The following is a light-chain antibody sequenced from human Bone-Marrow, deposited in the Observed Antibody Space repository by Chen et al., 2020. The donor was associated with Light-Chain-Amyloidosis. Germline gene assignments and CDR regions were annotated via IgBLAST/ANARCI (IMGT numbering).Light chain of an antibody. CDR3: SSYTSTNTHV. Sequence: QSALTQPASVSGSPGQSITISCTGTSSDVGGDNHVSWYQQHPDKAPKLMICEVTNRPSWVPDRFAGTKSGNTASLTISGLQTEDEADYYCSSYTSTNTHVVGSRTRVTV. J-gene: IGLJ1*01. CDR1: SSDVGGDNH. V-gene: IGLV2-14*01. CDR2: EVT.